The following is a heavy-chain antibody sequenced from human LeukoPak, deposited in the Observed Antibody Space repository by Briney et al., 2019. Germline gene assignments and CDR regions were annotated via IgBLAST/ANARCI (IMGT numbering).Heavy chain of an antibody. CDR1: GDSVSSSSDA. Sequence: SQTLSLTCAISGDSVSSSSDAWNWIRQSPSRGLEWLGRTYYRSNDYAVSVKTRMTINVDTSKNQVSLPLSSVTPEDTAVYYCARGRNNALDIWGQGTMVTVS. CDR3: ARGRNNALDI. CDR2: TYYRSN. D-gene: IGHD1/OR15-1a*01. J-gene: IGHJ3*02. V-gene: IGHV6-1*01.